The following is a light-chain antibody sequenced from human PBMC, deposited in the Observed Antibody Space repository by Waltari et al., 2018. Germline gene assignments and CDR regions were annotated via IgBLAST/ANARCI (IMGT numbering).Light chain of an antibody. J-gene: IGLJ3*02. CDR3: NSYTSSSTLWV. V-gene: IGLV2-14*01. CDR2: EFT. CDR1: SSDVGGYNS. Sequence: QSALTQPASVSGSPGQSITISCTGTSSDVGGYNSVSWYQQHPGKAPKLMIYEFTKRPSGVSDRFSGSKSGNTASLTISGLQAEDEADYYCNSYTSSSTLWVFGGGTKLTVL.